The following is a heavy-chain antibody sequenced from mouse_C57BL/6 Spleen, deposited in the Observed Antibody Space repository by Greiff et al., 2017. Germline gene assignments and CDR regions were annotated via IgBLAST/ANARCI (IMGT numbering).Heavy chain of an antibody. CDR1: GYTFTSYT. CDR3: ARERGGYLDY. V-gene: IGHV1-4*01. J-gene: IGHJ2*01. D-gene: IGHD1-1*02. CDR2: INPSSGYT. Sequence: VHLVESGAELARPGASVKMSCKASGYTFTSYTMHWVKQRPGQGLEWIGYINPSSGYTKYNQKFKDKATLTADKSSSTAYMQLSSLTSEDSAVYYCARERGGYLDYWGQGTTLTVSS.